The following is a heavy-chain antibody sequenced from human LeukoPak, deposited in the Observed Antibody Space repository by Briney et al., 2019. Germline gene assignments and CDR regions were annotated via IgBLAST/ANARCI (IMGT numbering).Heavy chain of an antibody. CDR1: GLTFSDPR. D-gene: IGHD2-15*01. V-gene: IGHV3-23*01. J-gene: IGHJ6*02. CDR2: SVGADDVI. Sequence: GGSLRLSCAHSGLTFSDPRMIWGRQGPEKRLGWGAVSVGADDVIQSADSVKGRFTISTDNSTTTVYLQMNSLRAEDTALYFCATYIQRPPGMDVWGQGTTVTVSS. CDR3: ATYIQRPPGMDV.